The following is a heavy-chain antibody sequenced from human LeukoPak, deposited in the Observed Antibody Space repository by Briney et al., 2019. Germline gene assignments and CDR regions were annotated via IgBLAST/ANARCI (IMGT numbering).Heavy chain of an antibody. D-gene: IGHD3-10*01. Sequence: SETLSLTCTVSGGSISSYYWSWIRQPAGKGLEWIGSTYTSGSTNYNPSLKSRVTMSVDSSKNRFSLKLSSVTAADTAVYYCARDRAGMDAFDIWGQGTLVTVSS. CDR3: ARDRAGMDAFDI. J-gene: IGHJ3*02. V-gene: IGHV4-4*07. CDR2: TYTSGST. CDR1: GGSISSYY.